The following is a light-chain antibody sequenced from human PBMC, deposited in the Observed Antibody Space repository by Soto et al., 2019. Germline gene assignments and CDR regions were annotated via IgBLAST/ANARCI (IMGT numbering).Light chain of an antibody. V-gene: IGKV3-15*01. Sequence: EIAMTQSPATLSVSPGERATLSCRASQSVNSNLAWYQQKPGQAPRLLIYGASTRATGIPARFSGSGSGTEFTVTISSLQSXXXXXXXXXXXXNWPLTFGGGTKVEIK. J-gene: IGKJ4*01. CDR1: QSVNSN. CDR3: XXXXNWPLT. CDR2: GAS.